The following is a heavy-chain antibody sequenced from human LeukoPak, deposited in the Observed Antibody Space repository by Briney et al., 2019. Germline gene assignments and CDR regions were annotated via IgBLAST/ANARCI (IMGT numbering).Heavy chain of an antibody. V-gene: IGHV1-2*02. CDR1: GYTFTSYY. CDR2: INPNSGGT. Sequence: ASVKVSCKASGYTFTSYYMHWVRQAPGQGLEWMGWINPNSGGTNYAQKFQGRVTMTRDTSISTAYMELSRLRSDDTAVYYCANLGGYSGYDLSGYWGQGTLVTVSS. J-gene: IGHJ4*02. CDR3: ANLGGYSGYDLSGY. D-gene: IGHD5-12*01.